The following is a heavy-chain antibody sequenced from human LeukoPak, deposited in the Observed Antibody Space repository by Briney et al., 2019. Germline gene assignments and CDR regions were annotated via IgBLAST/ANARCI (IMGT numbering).Heavy chain of an antibody. CDR3: ARGLRGIVVVPAAVVRTKYYYYYMDV. D-gene: IGHD2-2*01. V-gene: IGHV4-34*01. J-gene: IGHJ6*03. Sequence: SETLSLTCAVYGGSFSGYYWSWIRQPPWKGLEWIGEINHSGSTNYNPSLKSRVTISVDTSKNQFSLKLSSVTAADTAVYYCARGLRGIVVVPAAVVRTKYYYYYMDVWGKGTTVTVSS. CDR1: GGSFSGYY. CDR2: INHSGST.